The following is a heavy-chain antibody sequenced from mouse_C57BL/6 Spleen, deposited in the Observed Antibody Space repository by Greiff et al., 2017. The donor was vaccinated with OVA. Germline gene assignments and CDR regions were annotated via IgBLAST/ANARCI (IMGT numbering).Heavy chain of an antibody. V-gene: IGHV1-18*01. CDR1: GYTFTDYN. CDR3: ARKSIYYGYDAWFAY. CDR2: INPNNGGT. D-gene: IGHD2-2*01. Sequence: EVQLQQSGPELVKPGASVKIPCKASGYTFTDYNMDWVKQSHGKSLEWIGDINPNNGGTIYNQKFKGKATLTVDKSSSTAYMELRILTSEVTAGYYGARKSIYYGYDAWFAYWGQGTLVTVSA. J-gene: IGHJ3*01.